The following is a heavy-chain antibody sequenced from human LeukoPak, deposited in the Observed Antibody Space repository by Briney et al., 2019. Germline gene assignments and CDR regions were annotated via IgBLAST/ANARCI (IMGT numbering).Heavy chain of an antibody. D-gene: IGHD6-13*01. CDR3: ATTSMTAAGSEAFDI. CDR1: GGSIGSYC. V-gene: IGHV4-59*08. CDR2: IYYSGST. J-gene: IGHJ3*02. Sequence: SETLSLTCTVSGGSIGSYCWSWIRQPPGKGLEWIGYIYYSGSTNYSPSLKSRVSISVDTSKNQFSLKLSSVTAADTAVYYCATTSMTAAGSEAFDIWGQGTTVTVSS.